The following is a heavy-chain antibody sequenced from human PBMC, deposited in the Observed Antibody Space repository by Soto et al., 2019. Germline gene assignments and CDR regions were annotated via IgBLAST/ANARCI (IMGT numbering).Heavy chain of an antibody. CDR2: IYWDDDK. J-gene: IGHJ4*02. D-gene: IGHD6-13*01. V-gene: IGHV2-5*02. CDR1: GFSLSTSGVG. Sequence: QITLKESGPTLVKPTQTLTLTCTFSGFSLSTSGVGVGWIRQPPGKALERLALIYWDDDKRYSPSLKSRLTITNDTSQNQVVLTMTNMDPVDTATYYCANTDGESIAAAVFYAYWGQGTLVTVSS. CDR3: ANTDGESIAAAVFYAY.